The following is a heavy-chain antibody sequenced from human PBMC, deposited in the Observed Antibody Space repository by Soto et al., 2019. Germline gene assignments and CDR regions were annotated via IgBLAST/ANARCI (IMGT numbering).Heavy chain of an antibody. V-gene: IGHV3-48*01. D-gene: IGHD2-15*01. CDR3: ARSPGYCSGGSCYNWFDP. CDR1: GFTFSIYS. CDR2: IGSSGDSTI. J-gene: IGHJ5*02. Sequence: EVQLVESGGGLVQPGGSLRLSCVASGFTFSIYSMNWVRQAPGKGLEWISYIGSSGDSTIYYADSVKGRFTISRDNAKNSLYLQMNSLGAEDTAVYYCARSPGYCSGGSCYNWFDPWGQGTLVTVSS.